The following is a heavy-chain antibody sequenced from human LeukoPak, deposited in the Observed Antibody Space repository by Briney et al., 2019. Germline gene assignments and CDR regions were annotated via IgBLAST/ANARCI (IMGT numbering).Heavy chain of an antibody. CDR2: IRYDGSNK. J-gene: IGHJ4*02. CDR1: GFTFSSYG. V-gene: IGHV3-30*02. CDR3: AKDRNDTQKGLYYFDY. Sequence: GGSLRLSCAASGFTFSSYGMHWVRQAPGKGLEWVAFIRYDGSNKYYADSVKGRFTISRDNSKNTLYLQMSSLRAEDTALYYCAKDRNDTQKGLYYFDYWGQGTLVTVSS. D-gene: IGHD3-22*01.